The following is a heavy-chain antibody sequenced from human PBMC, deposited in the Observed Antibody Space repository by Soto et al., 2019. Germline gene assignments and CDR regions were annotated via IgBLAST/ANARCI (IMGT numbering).Heavy chain of an antibody. Sequence: GGSLRLSCAASGFTFSSYAMSWVRQAPGKGLEWVSAISGSGGSTYYADSVKGRFTISRDNSKNTLYLQMNSLRAEDTAVYYCASGGHWGRGWFLEGFDYWGEGTLVTVS. J-gene: IGHJ4*02. CDR1: GFTFSSYA. D-gene: IGHD6-19*01. CDR2: ISGSGGST. CDR3: ASGGHWGRGWFLEGFDY. V-gene: IGHV3-23*01.